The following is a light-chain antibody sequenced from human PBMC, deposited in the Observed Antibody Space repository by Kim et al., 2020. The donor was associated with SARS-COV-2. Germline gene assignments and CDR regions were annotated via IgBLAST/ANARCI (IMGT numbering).Light chain of an antibody. CDR2: RDS. Sequence: SYELTQPLSVSVALGQTARITCGGNNLGSKNVHWYQQKPGQAPVLVIYRDSNRPAGLPERFSGSNSGNTATLTISRAQAGDVADYYCQVLDSSLWVFGGGTQLTAL. J-gene: IGLJ3*02. V-gene: IGLV3-9*01. CDR1: NLGSKN. CDR3: QVLDSSLWV.